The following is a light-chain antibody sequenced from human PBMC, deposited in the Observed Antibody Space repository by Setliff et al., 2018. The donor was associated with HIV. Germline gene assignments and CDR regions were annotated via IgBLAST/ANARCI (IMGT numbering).Light chain of an antibody. J-gene: IGLJ1*01. Sequence: QSALAQPASVSGPPGQSITISCTGTNSDVGGYNYVSWYQQHPGKVPKLMIYDVSKRPSGVPARFSGFKAGNTASLFIAGLEPEDEADYYCCSYAGSYTFVFGTGTKVTVL. V-gene: IGLV2-11*01. CDR3: CSYAGSYTFV. CDR2: DVS. CDR1: NSDVGGYNY.